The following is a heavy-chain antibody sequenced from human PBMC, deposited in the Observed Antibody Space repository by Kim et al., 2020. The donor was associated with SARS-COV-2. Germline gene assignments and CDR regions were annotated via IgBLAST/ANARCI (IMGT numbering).Heavy chain of an antibody. D-gene: IGHD2-15*01. Sequence: GGSLRLSCAASGFTFSNYGMHWVRQAPGKGLEWVAVIWYDGKKNHYTDSVKGRFTISRDNSKNTLYLQMNSLRAEDTAVYYCASPLYCSGGSCYLWGQGTLVTVSS. CDR3: ASPLYCSGGSCYL. V-gene: IGHV3-33*01. J-gene: IGHJ4*02. CDR2: IWYDGKKN. CDR1: GFTFSNYG.